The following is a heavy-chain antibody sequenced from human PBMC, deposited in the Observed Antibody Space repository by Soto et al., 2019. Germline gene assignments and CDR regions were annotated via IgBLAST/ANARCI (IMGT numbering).Heavy chain of an antibody. Sequence: ASVKVSCKASGYTFTSYDINWVRQATGQGLEWMGWMNPNSGNTGYAQKFQGRVTMTRNTSISTAYMELNSLRSEDTAVYYCARGNRYCSGGSCYNWFDPGGQGTLGTVAS. V-gene: IGHV1-8*01. CDR2: MNPNSGNT. D-gene: IGHD2-15*01. J-gene: IGHJ5*02. CDR1: GYTFTSYD. CDR3: ARGNRYCSGGSCYNWFDP.